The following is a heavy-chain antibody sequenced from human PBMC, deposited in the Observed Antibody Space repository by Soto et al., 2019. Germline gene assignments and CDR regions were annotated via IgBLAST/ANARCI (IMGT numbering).Heavy chain of an antibody. V-gene: IGHV4-34*01. Sequence: QVQLQQWGAGLLKPSETLSLTCAVYGGSFSGYYWSWIRQPPGKGLEWIGEINHSGSTNYNPSLKSRVTISVDTSKNQFSLKLSSVTAADTAMYYCARGRGYCSGGSCSFDYWGQGTLVTVSS. CDR2: INHSGST. J-gene: IGHJ4*02. D-gene: IGHD2-15*01. CDR3: ARGRGYCSGGSCSFDY. CDR1: GGSFSGYY.